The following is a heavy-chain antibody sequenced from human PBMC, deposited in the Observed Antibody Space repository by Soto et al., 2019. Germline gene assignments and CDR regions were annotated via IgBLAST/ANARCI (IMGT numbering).Heavy chain of an antibody. Sequence: ASVKVSCKASGGTFSSYAISWVRQAPGQGLEWMGGIIPIFGTANYAQKFQGRVTITADESTSTAYMELSSLRSEDTAVYYCARVKPTTVVTPYYYYGMDVWGQGTTVTVSS. CDR1: GGTFSSYA. J-gene: IGHJ6*02. V-gene: IGHV1-69*13. D-gene: IGHD4-17*01. CDR2: IIPIFGTA. CDR3: ARVKPTTVVTPYYYYGMDV.